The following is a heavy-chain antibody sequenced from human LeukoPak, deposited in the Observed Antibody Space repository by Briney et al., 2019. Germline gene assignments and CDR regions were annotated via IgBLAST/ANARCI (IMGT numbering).Heavy chain of an antibody. CDR2: ISSSGSTI. CDR3: AGDTGYSSGWRNNWLDP. J-gene: IGHJ5*02. Sequence: PGGSLRLSCAASGFTFSDYYMSWIRQAPGKGLEWVSYISSSGSTIYYADSVKGRFTISRDNAKNSLYLQMSSLRAEDTAVYYCAGDTGYSSGWRNNWLDPWGQGTLVTVSS. D-gene: IGHD6-19*01. V-gene: IGHV3-11*04. CDR1: GFTFSDYY.